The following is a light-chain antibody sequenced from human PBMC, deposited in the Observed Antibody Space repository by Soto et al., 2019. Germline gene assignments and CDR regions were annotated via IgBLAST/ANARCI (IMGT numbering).Light chain of an antibody. CDR1: QSVSSY. CDR2: DIS. V-gene: IGKV3-11*01. CDR3: QQRNAWPRNT. J-gene: IGKJ2*01. Sequence: EIVLTQFPATLSLSPGERATLSYRASQSVSSYLAWYQQKPGQAPRLLIYDISNRATGIPARFIGSGSGTDFTLTISSLEPEDSAVYYCQQRNAWPRNTFGQGTKLEI.